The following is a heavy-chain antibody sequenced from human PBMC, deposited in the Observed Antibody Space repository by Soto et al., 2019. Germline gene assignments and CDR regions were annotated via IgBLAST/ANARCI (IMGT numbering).Heavy chain of an antibody. CDR2: ISKSDYT. V-gene: IGHV3-21*01. D-gene: IGHD2-2*01. CDR3: AREDSIIIPAASDF. Sequence: GGSLRLSCTVSGFAFNNYGINWVRQAPGKGLEWVSSISKSDYTYYSDSVKGRFAISRDNAKSSVSLQMNTLRVEDTAVYYCAREDSIIIPAASDFWGQGTLVTVSS. CDR1: GFAFNNYG. J-gene: IGHJ4*02.